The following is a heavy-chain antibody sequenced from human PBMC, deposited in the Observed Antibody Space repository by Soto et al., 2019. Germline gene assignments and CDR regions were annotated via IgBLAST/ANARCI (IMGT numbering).Heavy chain of an antibody. Sequence: QVQLVESGGGLVKPGGSLRLSCAASGFTFSDYYMSWIRQAPGKGLEWVSYISSSGSTIYYADTVKGRFTIPRDNAKNEMFLKMTSLRAEDTAVYYCARLRGGGSWYGDYWGPGTLVTVSS. J-gene: IGHJ4*02. D-gene: IGHD6-13*01. CDR1: GFTFSDYY. CDR3: ARLRGGGSWYGDY. CDR2: ISSSGSTI. V-gene: IGHV3-11*01.